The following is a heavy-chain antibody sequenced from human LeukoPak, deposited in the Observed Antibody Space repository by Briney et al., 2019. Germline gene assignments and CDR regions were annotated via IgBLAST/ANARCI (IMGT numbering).Heavy chain of an antibody. V-gene: IGHV4-34*01. Sequence: SETLSLTCGVTGGHFCDHYWSWSRQTPGKGLEWIGEINHSGSTNYNPSLKSRVNISVDTSKNHFSLKLSSVTVADTAVYYCARAAADAFDIWGQGTMVTVSS. J-gene: IGHJ3*02. CDR1: GGHFCDHY. CDR3: ARAAADAFDI. CDR2: INHSGST.